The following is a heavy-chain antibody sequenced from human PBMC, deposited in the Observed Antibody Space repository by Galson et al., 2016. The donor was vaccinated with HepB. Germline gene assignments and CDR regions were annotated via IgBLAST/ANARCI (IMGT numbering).Heavy chain of an antibody. Sequence: QSGAEVKQPGASVKVSCKASGYTFSTYGIAWVRQAPGKGLEWLGWINVHNGYTNYAQSLQGRVTVTTDTSTNTAYMDLRSLTSDDSAVYYCARGPRGGVDYWGRGTLVTVSS. D-gene: IGHD3-16*01. J-gene: IGHJ4*02. CDR2: INVHNGYT. CDR3: ARGPRGGVDY. V-gene: IGHV1-18*01. CDR1: GYTFSTYG.